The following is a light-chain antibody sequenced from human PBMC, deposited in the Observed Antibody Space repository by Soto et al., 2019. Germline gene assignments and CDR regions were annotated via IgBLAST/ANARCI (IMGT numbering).Light chain of an antibody. CDR3: QQYGSSRP. J-gene: IGKJ1*01. V-gene: IGKV3-20*01. CDR2: GAS. CDR1: QSISSSY. Sequence: EIVLTQSPGTLSLSPGERATLSCRASQSISSSYLAWYQQKPGQAPRLLIYGASSRATGIPDRFSGSGSGTDFPLTISRLEPEDFAVYYCQQYGSSRPFGQGLKVEIK.